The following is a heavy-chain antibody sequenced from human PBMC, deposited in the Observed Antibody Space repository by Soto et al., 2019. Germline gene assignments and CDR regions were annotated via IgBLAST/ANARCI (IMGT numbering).Heavy chain of an antibody. CDR3: ARESPLYCSGGSCYEGNWFDP. D-gene: IGHD2-15*01. CDR2: IYYSGST. J-gene: IGHJ5*02. V-gene: IGHV4-59*12. CDR1: GGSISSYY. Sequence: PSETLSLTCTVSGGSISSYYWSWIRQPPGKGLEWIGYIYYSGSTYYNPSLKSRVTISVDTSKNQFSLKLSSVTAADTAVYYCARESPLYCSGGSCYEGNWFDPWGQGTQVTVSS.